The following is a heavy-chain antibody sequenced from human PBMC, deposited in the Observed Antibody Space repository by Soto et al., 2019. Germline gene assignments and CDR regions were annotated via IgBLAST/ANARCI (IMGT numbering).Heavy chain of an antibody. Sequence: QVQLVQSGAEVKKPGASVKVSCKASGYTFTSCDINWVRQATGQGLEWMGWMNPNSGNTGYAQKFQGRVTMTRNTSISTAYMELSSLRSEDTAVYYCARGGVSKLYYYYYYMDVWGKGTTVTVAS. J-gene: IGHJ6*03. CDR1: GYTFTSCD. V-gene: IGHV1-8*01. CDR2: MNPNSGNT. CDR3: ARGGVSKLYYYYYYMDV. D-gene: IGHD3-10*01.